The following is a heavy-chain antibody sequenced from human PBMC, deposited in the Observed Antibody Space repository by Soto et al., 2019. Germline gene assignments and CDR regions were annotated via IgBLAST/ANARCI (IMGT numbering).Heavy chain of an antibody. Sequence: QVQLVQSGAEVREPGSSVKVSCMASGGTFSTSAMNWVRQAPGQGLEWVGGIISVFGKATYAQNFEGRVTITADGSTTTAYMELSRLRSEDSAVYYCATQLTGDLDFWGQGTLVIVSS. V-gene: IGHV1-69*12. CDR1: GGTFSTSA. CDR2: IISVFGKA. J-gene: IGHJ4*02. D-gene: IGHD7-27*01. CDR3: ATQLTGDLDF.